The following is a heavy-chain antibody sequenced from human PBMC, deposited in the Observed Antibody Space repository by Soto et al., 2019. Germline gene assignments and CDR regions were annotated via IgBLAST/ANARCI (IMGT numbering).Heavy chain of an antibody. J-gene: IGHJ4*02. CDR1: GGSFTSNNW. Sequence: PSETLSLTCADSGGSFTSNNWWTWVRQPPGQGLEWIGEIYRTGSTNYNPSLKSRVTISLDKSENQFSLKVTSLTAADTAVYYCASRDPGTSVDYWGQGTLVPVSS. D-gene: IGHD1-7*01. CDR3: ASRDPGTSVDY. CDR2: IYRTGST. V-gene: IGHV4-4*02.